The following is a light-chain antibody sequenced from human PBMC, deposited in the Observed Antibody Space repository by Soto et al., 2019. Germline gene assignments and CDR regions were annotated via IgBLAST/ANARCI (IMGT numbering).Light chain of an antibody. Sequence: DIQMTQSPSTLSASVGDRVTITCRASQSISSWLAWYQQKPGKAPKLLIYKASSLESGVPSRFSGSGSGTEFTLSISSLQPDDFGTYYCQQYNSYSTFGGGIKVEMK. J-gene: IGKJ4*01. CDR3: QQYNSYST. CDR2: KAS. V-gene: IGKV1-5*03. CDR1: QSISSW.